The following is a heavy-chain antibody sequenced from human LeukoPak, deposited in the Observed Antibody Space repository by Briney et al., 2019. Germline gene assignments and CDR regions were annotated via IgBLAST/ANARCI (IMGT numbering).Heavy chain of an antibody. V-gene: IGHV4-59*01. D-gene: IGHD6-13*01. CDR2: IYYSGIT. CDR1: GGSISSYY. CDR3: ARAGGRSSSLLDY. Sequence: SETLSLTCTVSGGSISSYYWGWIRQPPGKGLEWIGYIYYSGITNYSPSLKSRVTISVDTSKNHFSLRLTSVTTADTAVYYCARAGGRSSSLLDYWGQGTLVTVSS. J-gene: IGHJ4*02.